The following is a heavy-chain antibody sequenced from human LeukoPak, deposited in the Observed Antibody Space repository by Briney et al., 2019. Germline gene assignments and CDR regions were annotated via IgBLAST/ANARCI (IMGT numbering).Heavy chain of an antibody. D-gene: IGHD3-3*01. J-gene: IGHJ4*02. CDR3: ARDNDYYFDY. Sequence: PGGSLRLSCAASGFTVSSNHMSWVRQAPGKGLEWVAVISYDGSNKYYADSVKGRFTISRDNSKSTLYLQMNSLRAEDTAVYYCARDNDYYFDYWGQGTLVTVSS. V-gene: IGHV3-30*03. CDR1: GFTVSSNH. CDR2: ISYDGSNK.